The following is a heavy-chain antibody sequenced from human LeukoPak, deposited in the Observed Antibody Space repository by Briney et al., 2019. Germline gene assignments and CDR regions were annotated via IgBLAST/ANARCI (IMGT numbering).Heavy chain of an antibody. Sequence: GGSLRLSCAASGNYWMHWARQAPGKGLVWVSHINSDGSWTSYADSVKGRFTISKDNAKNTVYLQMNSLRAEDTAVYYCVSFYETYWGRGTLVTVSS. V-gene: IGHV3-74*01. CDR2: INSDGSWT. D-gene: IGHD2/OR15-2a*01. CDR1: GNYW. J-gene: IGHJ4*02. CDR3: VSFYETY.